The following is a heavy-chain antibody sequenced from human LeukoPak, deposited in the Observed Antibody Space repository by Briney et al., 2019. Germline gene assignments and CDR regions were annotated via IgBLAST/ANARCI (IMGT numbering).Heavy chain of an antibody. CDR3: ARGRYNWSY. J-gene: IGHJ4*02. Sequence: PSETLSLTCTVSGGSISGYYWSWFRQPPGKGLELVGYIHYSGGANYNPSLKNRVSISVDTSSNQFSLKLSSVTAADTAVYYCARGRYNWSYWGQGTLVTVSS. V-gene: IGHV4-59*12. CDR1: GGSISGYY. D-gene: IGHD1-20*01. CDR2: IHYSGGA.